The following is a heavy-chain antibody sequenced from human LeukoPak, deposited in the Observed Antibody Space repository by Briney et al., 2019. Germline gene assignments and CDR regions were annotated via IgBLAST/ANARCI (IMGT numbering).Heavy chain of an antibody. V-gene: IGHV4-38-2*02. CDR2: IYHSGST. CDR1: GYSISSGHY. CDR3: ARRIVGATTIHWFDP. J-gene: IGHJ5*02. D-gene: IGHD1-26*01. Sequence: SETLSLTCTVSGYSISSGHYWGWIRQPPGKGLEWIGSIYHSGSTYYNPSLKSRVTISVDTSKNQFSLKLTSVTAADTAVYYCARRIVGATTIHWFDPWGQGTLVTVSS.